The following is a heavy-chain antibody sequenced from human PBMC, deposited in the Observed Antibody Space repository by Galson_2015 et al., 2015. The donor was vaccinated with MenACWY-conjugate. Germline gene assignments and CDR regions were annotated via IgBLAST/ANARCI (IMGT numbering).Heavy chain of an antibody. CDR2: IYYSGST. Sequence: ETLSLTCTVSGGSISSRSYYWGWIRQPPGKGLEWIGTIYYSGSTYYNPSLKSRVTISVDTSKNQFSLKLSSVTAADTAVYYCARGDVVRGVNSLYYFDYWGQGTLVTVSS. D-gene: IGHD3-10*01. CDR3: ARGDVVRGVNSLYYFDY. CDR1: GGSISSRSYY. J-gene: IGHJ4*02. V-gene: IGHV4-39*07.